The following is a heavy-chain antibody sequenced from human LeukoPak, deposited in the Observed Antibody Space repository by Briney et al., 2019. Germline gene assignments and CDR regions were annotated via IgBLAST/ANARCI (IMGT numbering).Heavy chain of an antibody. V-gene: IGHV4-39*07. CDR3: ARDAIVGATGGYY. Sequence: PSETLSLTCTVSGGSISSSSYYWGWIRQPPGKGLEWIGSIYYSGSTYYNPSLKSRVTISVDTSKNQFSLKLSSVTAADTVVYYCARDAIVGATGGYYWGQGTLVTVSS. CDR1: GGSISSSSYY. CDR2: IYYSGST. J-gene: IGHJ4*02. D-gene: IGHD1-26*01.